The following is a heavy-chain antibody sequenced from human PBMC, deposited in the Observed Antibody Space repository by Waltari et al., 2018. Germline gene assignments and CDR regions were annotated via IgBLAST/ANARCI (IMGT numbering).Heavy chain of an antibody. Sequence: QVQLAESGGGVVQPGGSLRLSCAAPEFHSSSYAMHWVRQAPGKGLEWVAVISYNERNIYYVDSVKGRFTISRDNSKNMLYLQMNSLRAEDTAVYYCARDYCDRTNCHGMDVWGQGTTVTVSS. V-gene: IGHV3-30*04. CDR3: ARDYCDRTNCHGMDV. CDR2: ISYNERNI. CDR1: EFHSSSYA. D-gene: IGHD3-22*01. J-gene: IGHJ6*02.